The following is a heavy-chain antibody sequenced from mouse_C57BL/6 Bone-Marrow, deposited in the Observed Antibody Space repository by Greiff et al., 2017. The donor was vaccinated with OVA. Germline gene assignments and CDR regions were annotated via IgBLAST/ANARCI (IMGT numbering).Heavy chain of an antibody. D-gene: IGHD1-1*01. CDR3: ARFTTVVATDDY. CDR1: GYAFSSSW. CDR2: IYPGDGDT. Sequence: QVQLQQSGPELVKPGASVKISCKASGYAFSSSWMNWVKQRPGKGLEWIGRIYPGDGDTNYNGKIKGKATLTADKSSSTAYMQLSSLTSEDSAVYFCARFTTVVATDDYWGQGTALTVSS. V-gene: IGHV1-82*01. J-gene: IGHJ2*01.